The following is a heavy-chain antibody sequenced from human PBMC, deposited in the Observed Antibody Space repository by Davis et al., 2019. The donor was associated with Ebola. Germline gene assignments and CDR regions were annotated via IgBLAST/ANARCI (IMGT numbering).Heavy chain of an antibody. V-gene: IGHV3-33*01. CDR3: ARPGSTSCYRCSDYYYGMDV. CDR1: GFTFSSYG. Sequence: PGGSLRLSCAASGFTFSSYGMHWVRQAPGKGLEWVAVIWYDGSNKYYADSVKGRFTISRDNAKNSLYLQMNSLRSEDTAVYYCARPGSTSCYRCSDYYYGMDVWGQGTTVTVSS. J-gene: IGHJ6*02. CDR2: IWYDGSNK. D-gene: IGHD2-2*01.